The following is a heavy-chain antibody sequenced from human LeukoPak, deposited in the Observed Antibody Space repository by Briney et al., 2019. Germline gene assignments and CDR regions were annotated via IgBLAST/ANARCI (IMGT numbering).Heavy chain of an antibody. D-gene: IGHD2-15*01. CDR2: IGGTT. J-gene: IGHJ4*02. CDR3: TKLVESGVRY. Sequence: GGSLRLSCAASGFTFSSYAMTWVRQAPGKGLEWVSAIGGTTYYADSVKGRFTISRDNSKSTLYLQMNSLRAEDTDVYYCTKLVESGVRYWGQGTLVTVSS. CDR1: GFTFSSYA. V-gene: IGHV3-23*01.